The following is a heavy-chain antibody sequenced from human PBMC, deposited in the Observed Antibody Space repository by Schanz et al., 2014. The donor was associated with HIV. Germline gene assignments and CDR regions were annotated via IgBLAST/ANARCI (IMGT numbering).Heavy chain of an antibody. Sequence: QVQLVQSGAEVKKPGASVKVSCKASGGSFSSYAINWVRQAPGQGLEWMGWISAYNGKTNYARKVQGRVTMTTDTSTTPAYMELRSLRSDDTAVYYCARGARYGMDVWGQGTTVTVSS. V-gene: IGHV1-18*01. CDR2: ISAYNGKT. CDR3: ARGARYGMDV. J-gene: IGHJ6*02. CDR1: GGSFSSYA.